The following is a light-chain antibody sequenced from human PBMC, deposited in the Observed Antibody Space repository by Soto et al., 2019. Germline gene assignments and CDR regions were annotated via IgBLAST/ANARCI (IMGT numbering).Light chain of an antibody. V-gene: IGKV1-5*01. CDR2: DAS. CDR3: QQYSSFART. Sequence: DIPMTQSPSTLSASVGDRVTITCRASLSISTWLAWYQQKPGKAPKLLMYDASSLESGVPSRFSGSGSGTEFTLTISRLQPDDFATYYCQQYSSFARTFGQGTKVEIK. CDR1: LSISTW. J-gene: IGKJ1*01.